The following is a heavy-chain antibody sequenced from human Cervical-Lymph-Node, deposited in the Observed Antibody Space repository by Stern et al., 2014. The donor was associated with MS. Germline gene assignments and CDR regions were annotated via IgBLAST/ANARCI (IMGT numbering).Heavy chain of an antibody. J-gene: IGHJ3*02. D-gene: IGHD5/OR15-5a*01. V-gene: IGHV1-46*01. CDR1: GYTFTSYY. CDR2: INPSGGST. Sequence: VQLVESGAEVKKPGASVKVSCKASGYTFTSYYMHWVRQAPGQGLEWMGIINPSGGSTSYAQKFQGRVTMTRDTSTSTVYLELSSLRSEDTAVYYCARDFAVFDAFDICGQGTMVTVSS. CDR3: ARDFAVFDAFDI.